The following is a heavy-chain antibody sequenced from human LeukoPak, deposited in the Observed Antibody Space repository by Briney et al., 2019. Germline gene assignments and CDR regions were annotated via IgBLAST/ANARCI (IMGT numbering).Heavy chain of an antibody. Sequence: SETLSLTCTVSGGSISRSSYYWGWIRQPPGKGLEWIGSMYYSGSTFYNPSLKSRVTILVDTSKNQFSLKLSSVTAADTAVYYCARVEIDYVVRGVPQVLRIDPWGQGTLVTVSS. CDR3: ARVEIDYVVRGVPQVLRIDP. CDR1: GGSISRSSYY. D-gene: IGHD3-10*01. V-gene: IGHV4-39*07. CDR2: MYYSGST. J-gene: IGHJ5*02.